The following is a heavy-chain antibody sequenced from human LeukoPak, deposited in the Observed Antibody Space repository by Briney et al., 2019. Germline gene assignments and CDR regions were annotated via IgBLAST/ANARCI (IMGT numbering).Heavy chain of an antibody. CDR3: ARHSSTTIFGVLMDYYMDV. V-gene: IGHV4-39*01. CDR1: DDSMSNIHYY. J-gene: IGHJ6*03. Sequence: PSETLSLTCTVSDDSMSNIHYYWGWIRQPPGQGLEWIGSAHYRGNTYYNPSLQTRLTVSVDTSKNQFSLTLNYLTAADTAVYYCARHSSTTIFGVLMDYYMDVWDKGTTVTVSS. CDR2: AHYRGNT. D-gene: IGHD3-3*01.